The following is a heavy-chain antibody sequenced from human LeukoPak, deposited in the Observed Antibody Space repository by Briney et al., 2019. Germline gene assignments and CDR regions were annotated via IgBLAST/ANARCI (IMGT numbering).Heavy chain of an antibody. CDR2: IGGSGSRT. CDR1: VFISSNYT. J-gene: IGHJ4*02. CDR3: AKSWRAPVVTAIGDFDY. D-gene: IGHD2-21*02. V-gene: IGHV3-23*01. Sequence: RGSLRLSRAASVFISSNYTTSCVRQAPGERLEWVSAIGGSGSRTYYADSVRGRFTISRDNSRDTLYLSMNTPSTADKDVYFFAKSWRAPVVTAIGDFDYWGQGTLVTVSS.